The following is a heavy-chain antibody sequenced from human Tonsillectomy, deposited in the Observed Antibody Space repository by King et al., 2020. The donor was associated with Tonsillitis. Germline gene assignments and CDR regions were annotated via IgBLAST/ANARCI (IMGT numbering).Heavy chain of an antibody. V-gene: IGHV4-59*01. CDR1: GDSISSYF. CDR2: IYYIGST. Sequence: QLQESGPGLVKPSETLSLTCTVSGDSISSYFWSWIRQPPGKGLEWIGYIYYIGSTNYNPSLKSRVTISGDTSKNQFSLRLSSVTAADTAVYFCATSTGGDPAMVLHFDYWGQGTLVTVSS. J-gene: IGHJ4*02. D-gene: IGHD4/OR15-4a*01. CDR3: ATSTGGDPAMVLHFDY.